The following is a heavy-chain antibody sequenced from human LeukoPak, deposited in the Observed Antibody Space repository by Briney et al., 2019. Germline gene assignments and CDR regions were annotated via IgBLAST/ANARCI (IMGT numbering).Heavy chain of an antibody. V-gene: IGHV3-23*01. J-gene: IGHJ4*02. Sequence: GGSLRLSCAASGFTFRSYGMTWVRQAPGKGLEWVSAISGSGDSTYYADSVKGRFTISRDNSRNTLYLQMNSLRAGDTAVYYCANPPTVTSFDHWGQGTLVTVSS. D-gene: IGHD4-11*01. CDR2: ISGSGDST. CDR1: GFTFRSYG. CDR3: ANPPTVTSFDH.